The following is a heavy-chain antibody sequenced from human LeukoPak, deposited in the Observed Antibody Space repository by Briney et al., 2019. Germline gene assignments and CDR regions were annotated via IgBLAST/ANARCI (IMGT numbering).Heavy chain of an antibody. V-gene: IGHV1-46*01. D-gene: IGHD2-15*01. J-gene: IGHJ5*02. CDR2: INPSGGST. Sequence: ASVKVSCKASGYTFTSYGISWVRQAPGQGLEWMGIINPSGGSTSYAQKFQGRVTMTRDTSTSTVYMELSSPRSEDTAVYYCARDPAYCSGGSCQSWFDPWGQGTLVTVSS. CDR1: GYTFTSYG. CDR3: ARDPAYCSGGSCQSWFDP.